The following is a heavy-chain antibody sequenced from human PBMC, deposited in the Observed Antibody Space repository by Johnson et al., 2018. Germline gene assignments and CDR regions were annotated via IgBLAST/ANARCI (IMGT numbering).Heavy chain of an antibody. Sequence: QVQLQESGAEVKKXGSSVRVXCKASGGMFSTFAISWVRQAPGQGLEWIGGIIPMFGTPNYAQKFQGRVTITADESTSTAYMELSSLRCDDTAVYYCARDPGGDSGNYGLDVWGQGTTVTVSS. D-gene: IGHD2-21*02. CDR1: GGMFSTFA. CDR3: ARDPGGDSGNYGLDV. V-gene: IGHV1-69*01. J-gene: IGHJ6*02. CDR2: IIPMFGTP.